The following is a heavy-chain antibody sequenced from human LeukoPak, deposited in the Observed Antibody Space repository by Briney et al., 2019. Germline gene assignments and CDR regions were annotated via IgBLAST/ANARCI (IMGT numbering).Heavy chain of an antibody. Sequence: PGGSLRLSCTASGFTFSSDEMNWVRQAPGKGLEWVAYISTTGTTIYYADSVKGRFTISRDNAKNSLYLQMNRLRADDTAVYYCAGGSGSYLLIDYWGQGTLVTVSS. CDR3: AGGSGSYLLIDY. J-gene: IGHJ4*02. V-gene: IGHV3-48*03. CDR2: ISTTGTTI. CDR1: GFTFSSDE. D-gene: IGHD3-10*01.